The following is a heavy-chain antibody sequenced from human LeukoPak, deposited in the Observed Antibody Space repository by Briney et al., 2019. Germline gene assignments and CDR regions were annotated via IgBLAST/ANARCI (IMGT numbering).Heavy chain of an antibody. V-gene: IGHV4-39*07. Sequence: PSETLSLTCIVSGGSVSSSSYYWGWIRQPPGRGLEWIGSVYYKGNTYYIPSLKSRVTMSVDTSKNQFSLKLSSVTAADTAVYYCARVGGYSYGHDYWGQGTLVTVSS. CDR2: VYYKGNT. CDR1: GGSVSSSSYY. CDR3: ARVGGYSYGHDY. D-gene: IGHD5-18*01. J-gene: IGHJ4*02.